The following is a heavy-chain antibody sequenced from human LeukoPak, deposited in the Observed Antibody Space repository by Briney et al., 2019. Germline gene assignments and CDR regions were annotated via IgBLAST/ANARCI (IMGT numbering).Heavy chain of an antibody. CDR2: IYYGEGT. CDR3: ATSKYSGAWYGFDS. V-gene: IGHV4-59*08. J-gene: IGHJ4*02. CDR1: GGSISSYY. Sequence: SETLSLTCTVSGGSISSYYCIWIRQPPGKGLEWIGYIYYGEGTNSNPSLKSRVTVSLDKPNNQFSLKLTSVTAADTAVYYRATSKYSGAWYGFDSWGQGNLVTVSS. D-gene: IGHD2-8*02.